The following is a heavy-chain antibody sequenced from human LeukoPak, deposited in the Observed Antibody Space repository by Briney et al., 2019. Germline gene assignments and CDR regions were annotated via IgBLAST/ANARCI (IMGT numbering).Heavy chain of an antibody. J-gene: IGHJ6*03. D-gene: IGHD6-19*01. Sequence: GGSLRLSCAASGFTFSSYAMYWVRQAPGKGLEWVAVISYDGSNKYYADFVKGRFTISRDNSKNTLYLQMNSLRAEDMAVYYCARGSGWFNHYYMDVWGKGTTVTISS. V-gene: IGHV3-30*04. CDR3: ARGSGWFNHYYMDV. CDR2: ISYDGSNK. CDR1: GFTFSSYA.